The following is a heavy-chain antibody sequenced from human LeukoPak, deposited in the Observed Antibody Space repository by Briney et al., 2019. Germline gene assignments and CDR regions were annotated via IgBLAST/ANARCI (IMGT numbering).Heavy chain of an antibody. CDR2: INPRGGST. J-gene: IGHJ4*02. Sequence: ASVKVSCKASGYTFTRNYMHWVRQAPGQGLEWMGIINPRGGSTTCAQKFQGRLTMTRDTSTSTVYMELSSLRSEDTAVYYCARGDADYTFSFDFWGQGTLVTVSS. CDR3: ARGDADYTFSFDF. V-gene: IGHV1-46*01. D-gene: IGHD4-17*01. CDR1: GYTFTRNY.